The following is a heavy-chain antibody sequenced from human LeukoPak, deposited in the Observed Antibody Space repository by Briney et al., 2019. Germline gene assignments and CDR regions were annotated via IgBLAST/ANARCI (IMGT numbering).Heavy chain of an antibody. J-gene: IGHJ4*02. D-gene: IGHD3-10*01. Sequence: GGSLRLSCAASGFTFSSYGMHWVRQAPGKGLEWVAVISYDGSNKYCADSVKGRFTISRDNSKNTLYLQMNSLRAEDTAVYYCAKDRRYYGSGSYMDYWGQGTLVTVSS. V-gene: IGHV3-30*18. CDR2: ISYDGSNK. CDR1: GFTFSSYG. CDR3: AKDRRYYGSGSYMDY.